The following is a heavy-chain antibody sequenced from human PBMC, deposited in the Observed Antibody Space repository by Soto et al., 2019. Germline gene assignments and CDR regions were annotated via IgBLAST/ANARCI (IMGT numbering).Heavy chain of an antibody. CDR2: ISSSGSYI. CDR3: ARGGYDLNSFDP. D-gene: IGHD3-22*01. V-gene: IGHV3-21*01. Sequence: EVQLVESGGGLVKPGGSLRLSCAPSGFTFSRYSMGWVRQAPGKGLEWVAYISSSGSYIYYADSVKGRFTVSRDNAKKSVLLQMNSLRAEDTAVYYCARGGYDLNSFDPWGQGTLVTVSS. J-gene: IGHJ5*02. CDR1: GFTFSRYS.